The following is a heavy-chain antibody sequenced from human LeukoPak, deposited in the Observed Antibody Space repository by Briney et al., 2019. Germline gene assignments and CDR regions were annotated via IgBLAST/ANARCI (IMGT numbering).Heavy chain of an antibody. Sequence: SETLSLTCTVSGVSISSSSYYWGWIRQPPGKGLEWIGSIYYSGSTYYNPSLKSRVTISVDTSKNQFSLKLSSVTAADTAVYYCARHSHYYDMDYWGQGTLVTVSS. CDR1: GVSISSSSYY. D-gene: IGHD3-22*01. CDR3: ARHSHYYDMDY. CDR2: IYYSGST. V-gene: IGHV4-39*01. J-gene: IGHJ4*02.